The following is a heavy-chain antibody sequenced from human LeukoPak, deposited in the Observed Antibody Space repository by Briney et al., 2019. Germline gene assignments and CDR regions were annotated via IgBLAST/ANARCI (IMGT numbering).Heavy chain of an antibody. Sequence: SETLSLTCTVSGYSISSGYYWGWIRQPPGKGLEWIGSIYHSGSTYYNPSLKSRVTISVDTSKNQFSLKLSSVTAADTAVYYSARAARAIFGVVTLDYWGQGTLVTVSS. CDR2: IYHSGST. CDR1: GYSISSGYY. CDR3: ARAARAIFGVVTLDY. V-gene: IGHV4-38-2*02. D-gene: IGHD3-3*01. J-gene: IGHJ4*02.